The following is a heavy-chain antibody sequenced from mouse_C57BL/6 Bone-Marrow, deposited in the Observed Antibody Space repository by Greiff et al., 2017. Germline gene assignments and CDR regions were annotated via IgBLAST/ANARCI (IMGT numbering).Heavy chain of an antibody. CDR3: ASGTLTFYYAMDY. CDR2: IYPGSGST. CDR1: GYTFTSYW. D-gene: IGHD1-3*01. Sequence: QVQLQQSGAELVKPGASVKMSCKASGYTFTSYWITWVKQRPGQGLEWIGDIYPGSGSTNYNEKFKSKATLTVDSSSSTAYMQLSSLTSEDSAVYYCASGTLTFYYAMDYWGQGTSVTVSS. J-gene: IGHJ4*01. V-gene: IGHV1-55*01.